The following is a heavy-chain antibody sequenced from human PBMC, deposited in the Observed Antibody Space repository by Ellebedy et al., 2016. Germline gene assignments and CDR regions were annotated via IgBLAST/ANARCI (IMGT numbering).Heavy chain of an antibody. Sequence: GGSLRLSXAASGFTLNTFAVHWVRQAPGKGLEWVAVISYDGSTKYYADSVKGRFTISRDYSKSTVYLQMNSLRLEDTSMYYCARGHSGTRPYDYWGQGTLVTVSS. V-gene: IGHV3-30-3*01. D-gene: IGHD2-2*01. CDR1: GFTLNTFA. CDR2: ISYDGSTK. J-gene: IGHJ4*02. CDR3: ARGHSGTRPYDY.